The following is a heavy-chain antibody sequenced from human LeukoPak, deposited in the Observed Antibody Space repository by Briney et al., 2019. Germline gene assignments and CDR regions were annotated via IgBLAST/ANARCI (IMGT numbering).Heavy chain of an antibody. D-gene: IGHD1-26*01. Sequence: ASVKVSCKASGYTLTSYGISWVRQAPGQGLEWMGWISAYNGNTNYAQKLQGRVTMTTDTSTSTAYMELRSLRSDDTAVYYCARMVWWELRYYYYYYMDVWGKGTTVTVSS. V-gene: IGHV1-18*01. J-gene: IGHJ6*03. CDR1: GYTLTSYG. CDR3: ARMVWWELRYYYYYYMDV. CDR2: ISAYNGNT.